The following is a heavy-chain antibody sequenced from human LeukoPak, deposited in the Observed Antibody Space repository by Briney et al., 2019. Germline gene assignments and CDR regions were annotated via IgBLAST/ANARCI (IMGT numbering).Heavy chain of an antibody. V-gene: IGHV7-4-1*02. D-gene: IGHD6-13*01. CDR1: GYTFTSYA. CDR3: ARDLGSSWYPQVPDY. CDR2: INTNTGNP. J-gene: IGHJ4*02. Sequence: AASVKVSCKASGYTFTSYAMNWVRQAPGQGLEWMGWINTNTGNPTYAQGFTGRFVFSLDTSVSTAYLQISSLKAEDTAVYYCARDLGSSWYPQVPDYWGQGTLVTVSS.